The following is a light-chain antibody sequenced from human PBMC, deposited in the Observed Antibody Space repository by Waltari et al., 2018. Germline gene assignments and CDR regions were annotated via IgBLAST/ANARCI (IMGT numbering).Light chain of an antibody. CDR2: EDS. V-gene: IGLV2-23*01. J-gene: IGLJ3*02. CDR3: SSFATSGIWV. CDR1: NSDIGNYNL. Sequence: QSALTQPASVSGSPGQSITISCTGTNSDIGNYNLVSWYQQYPGKAPKLVIYEDSQRASGGLSGFSGSKSGNPASLTISGLQADDESDFHCSSFATSGIWVFGGGTRLTVL.